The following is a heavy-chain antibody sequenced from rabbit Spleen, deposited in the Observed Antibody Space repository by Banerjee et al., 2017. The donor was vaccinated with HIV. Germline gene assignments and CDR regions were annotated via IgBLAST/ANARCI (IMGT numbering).Heavy chain of an antibody. V-gene: IGHV1S45*01. CDR1: GFSFSNDYV. CDR2: VYGGVGGST. J-gene: IGHJ6*01. CDR3: ARDSGSSFSSYGMDL. Sequence: QEQLEESGGDLVKPEGSLTLTCTASGFSFSNDYVMCWVRQAPGKGLEWIACVYGGVGGSTYYANWARGRFTISQTSSTTVTLQMTSLTAADTATYFCARDSGSSFSSYGMDLWGPGTLVTVS. D-gene: IGHD8-1*01.